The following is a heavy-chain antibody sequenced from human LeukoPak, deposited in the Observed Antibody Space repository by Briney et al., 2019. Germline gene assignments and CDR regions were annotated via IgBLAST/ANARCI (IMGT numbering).Heavy chain of an antibody. V-gene: IGHV4-59*01. CDR1: GGSISSYY. CDR3: ARGGYAGSGSWDYYYYMDV. D-gene: IGHD3-10*01. Sequence: SETLSLTCTVSGGSISSYYWSWIRQPPGKGLEWIGYISYSGSTSYNPSLKSRVTISVDTSKNQVSLKLSSVTAADTAVYYCARGGYAGSGSWDYYYYMDVWGKGTTVTISS. J-gene: IGHJ6*03. CDR2: ISYSGST.